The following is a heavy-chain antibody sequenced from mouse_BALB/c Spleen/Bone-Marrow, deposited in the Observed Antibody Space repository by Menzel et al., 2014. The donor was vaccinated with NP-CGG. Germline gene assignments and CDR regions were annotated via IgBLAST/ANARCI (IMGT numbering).Heavy chain of an antibody. CDR3: SDGNFYALDY. CDR1: GFNIKEYY. D-gene: IGHD2-1*01. J-gene: IGHJ4*01. Sequence: VQLKDSGAELVRSGASVKLSCTGSGFNIKEYYIHWVKQRPEQGLEWIGWIAPENGDTEYAPKFQGKATMTADTSSNTAYLQRSSLTSVDTAVYYCSDGNFYALDYWGQGTSVTISS. V-gene: IGHV14-4*02. CDR2: IAPENGDT.